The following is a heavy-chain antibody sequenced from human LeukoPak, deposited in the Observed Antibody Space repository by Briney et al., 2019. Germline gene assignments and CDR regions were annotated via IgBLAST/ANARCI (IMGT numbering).Heavy chain of an antibody. CDR2: ISGTGGST. V-gene: IGHV3-23*01. Sequence: GGSLRLSCAASGFTFTTYVMGWVRQAPGKGLEWVSTISGTGGSTYYADSVKGRFTISRDNSKNTLYLQMNSLRAEDTAVYYCAQLTSHWGQGTLVTVSS. CDR1: GFTFTTYV. J-gene: IGHJ4*02. CDR3: AQLTSH. D-gene: IGHD4/OR15-4a*01.